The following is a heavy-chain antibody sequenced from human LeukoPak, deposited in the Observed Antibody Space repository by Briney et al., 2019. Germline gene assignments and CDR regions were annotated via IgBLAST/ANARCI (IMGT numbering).Heavy chain of an antibody. CDR1: GFIFNLYV. CDR3: AKDQAVAGHPLDY. CDR2: IGHDGSDK. Sequence: GGSLRLSCAASGFIFNLYVMHWVRQAPGKGLEWVAFIGHDGSDKGYSDSVKGRFTISRDNSKNLVYLQLNSLRDDDTAVYYCAKDQAVAGHPLDYWGQGTLVTVSS. V-gene: IGHV3-30*02. D-gene: IGHD6-19*01. J-gene: IGHJ4*02.